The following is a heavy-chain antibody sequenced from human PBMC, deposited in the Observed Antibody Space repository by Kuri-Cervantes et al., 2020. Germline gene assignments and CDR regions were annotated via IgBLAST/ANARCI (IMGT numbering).Heavy chain of an antibody. V-gene: IGHV3-53*01. CDR3: AKGGSYDILTGYRHYYTFNTMDV. D-gene: IGHD3-9*01. CDR1: GFTVSSNY. Sequence: GGSLRLSCAASGFTVSSNYMSWVRQAPGKGLEWVTVIYSGGSTYYADSVKGRFTISRDNSKNTLYLQMNSLRAEDTAVYYCAKGGSYDILTGYRHYYTFNTMDVWGQGTTVTVSS. J-gene: IGHJ6*02. CDR2: IYSGGST.